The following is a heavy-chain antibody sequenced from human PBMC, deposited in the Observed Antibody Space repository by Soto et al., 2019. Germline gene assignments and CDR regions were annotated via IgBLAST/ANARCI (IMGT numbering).Heavy chain of an antibody. Sequence: GGSLRLSCAASGFTFSSYDMHWVRQATGKGLEWVSAIGTAGDTYYPGSVKGRFTISRGNAKNSLYLQMNSLRAGDTAVYYCARGLSLTGPSYYYYGMDVWGQGTTVTVSS. CDR3: ARGLSLTGPSYYYYGMDV. J-gene: IGHJ6*02. D-gene: IGHD3-9*01. CDR2: IGTAGDT. CDR1: GFTFSSYD. V-gene: IGHV3-13*04.